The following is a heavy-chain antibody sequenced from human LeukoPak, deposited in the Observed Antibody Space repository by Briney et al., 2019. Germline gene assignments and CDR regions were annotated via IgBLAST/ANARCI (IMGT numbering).Heavy chain of an antibody. CDR3: ASTIGSAGTQY. CDR2: INGDESTI. CDR1: GFTFSSYG. J-gene: IGHJ4*02. Sequence: QSGGSLRLSCAASGFTFSSYGMSWVRQAPGKGLVWVSLINGDESTISYADSVKGRFTISRDNAKNRLYLQMNSLGAEDTAVYYCASTIGSAGTQYWGQGTLVTVSS. D-gene: IGHD6-13*01. V-gene: IGHV3-74*01.